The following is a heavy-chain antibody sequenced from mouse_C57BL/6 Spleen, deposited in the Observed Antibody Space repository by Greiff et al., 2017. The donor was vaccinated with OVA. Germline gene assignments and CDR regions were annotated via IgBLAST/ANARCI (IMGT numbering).Heavy chain of an antibody. J-gene: IGHJ4*01. V-gene: IGHV1-15*01. D-gene: IGHD2-4*01. CDR3: TRRKDYEVGGAMDY. CDR2: IDPETGGT. CDR1: GYTFTDYE. Sequence: VKLMESGAELVRPGASVTLSCKASGYTFTDYEMHWVKQTPVHGLEWIGAIDPETGGTAYNQKFKGKAILTADKSSSTAYMELRSLTSGDSAVYYWTRRKDYEVGGAMDYWGQGTSVTVSS.